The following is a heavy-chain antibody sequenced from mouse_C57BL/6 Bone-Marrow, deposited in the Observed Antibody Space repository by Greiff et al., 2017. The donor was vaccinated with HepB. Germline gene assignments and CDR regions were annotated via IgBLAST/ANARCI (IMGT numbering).Heavy chain of an antibody. CDR1: GYTFTDHT. Sequence: QVQLKESDAELVKPGASVKISCKVSGYTFTDHTIHWMKQRPEQGLEWIGYIYPRDGSTKYNEKFKGKATLTADKSSSTAYMQLNSLTSEDSAVYFCARRNYGSSYVRYFDYWGQGTTLTVSS. J-gene: IGHJ2*01. D-gene: IGHD1-1*01. V-gene: IGHV1-78*01. CDR3: ARRNYGSSYVRYFDY. CDR2: IYPRDGST.